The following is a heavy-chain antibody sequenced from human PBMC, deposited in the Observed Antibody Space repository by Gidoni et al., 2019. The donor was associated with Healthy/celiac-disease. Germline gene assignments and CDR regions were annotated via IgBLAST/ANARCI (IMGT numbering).Heavy chain of an antibody. CDR3: ARDGGSGYYAYYGMDV. Sequence: QVQLVVSGGGLVKPGVSLRLSCAASASTFSDYYMRWIRQAPGKGLEWVSYISSSGSTIYYADSVKGRFTISRDNAKNSLYLQMNSLRAEDTAVYYCARDGGSGYYAYYGMDVWGQGTTVTVSS. D-gene: IGHD3-22*01. V-gene: IGHV3-11*01. CDR1: ASTFSDYY. CDR2: ISSSGSTI. J-gene: IGHJ6*02.